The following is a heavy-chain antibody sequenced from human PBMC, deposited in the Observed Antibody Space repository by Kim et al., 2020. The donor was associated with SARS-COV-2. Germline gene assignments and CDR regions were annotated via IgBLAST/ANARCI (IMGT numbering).Heavy chain of an antibody. V-gene: IGHV3-48*03. D-gene: IGHD3-10*01. CDR1: GFTFSSYE. Sequence: GGSLRLSCAASGFTFSSYEMNWVRQAPGKGLEWVSYISSSASYIHYADSVRGRFTISRDNANNSLYLQMNSLRAEDTAVYYCARGAHGSDNYHFDYWGQGTLVTVSS. CDR3: ARGAHGSDNYHFDY. CDR2: ISSSASYI. J-gene: IGHJ4*02.